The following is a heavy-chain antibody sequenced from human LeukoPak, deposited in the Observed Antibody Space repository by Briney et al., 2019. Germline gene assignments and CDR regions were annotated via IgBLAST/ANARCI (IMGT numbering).Heavy chain of an antibody. V-gene: IGHV5-51*01. D-gene: IGHD3-10*01. Sequence: GESLKISCKGSGYSFTSYWIGWVRQMPGKGLEWMGIIYPGDSDTRYSPSFRGQVTISADKSISTAYLQWSSLKASDTAMYYCAGTYYYGSGSPGWFDPWGQGTLVTVSS. CDR2: IYPGDSDT. CDR3: AGTYYYGSGSPGWFDP. J-gene: IGHJ5*02. CDR1: GYSFTSYW.